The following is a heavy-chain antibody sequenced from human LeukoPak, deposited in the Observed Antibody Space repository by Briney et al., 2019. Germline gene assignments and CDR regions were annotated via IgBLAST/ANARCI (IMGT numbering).Heavy chain of an antibody. Sequence: SETLSLTCTVSGGSISSYYWSWIRQPPGKGLERIGYIYYSGSTNYNPSLKSRVTISVDTSKNQFSLKLSSVTAADTAVYYCARDFGYSSGWANWFDPWGQGTLVTVSS. CDR1: GGSISSYY. CDR2: IYYSGST. CDR3: ARDFGYSSGWANWFDP. J-gene: IGHJ5*02. V-gene: IGHV4-59*01. D-gene: IGHD6-19*01.